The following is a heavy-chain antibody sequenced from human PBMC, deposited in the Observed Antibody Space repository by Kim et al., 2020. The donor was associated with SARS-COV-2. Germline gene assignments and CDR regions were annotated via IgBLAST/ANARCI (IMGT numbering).Heavy chain of an antibody. CDR1: GGSISSSSYY. CDR3: ATSPWYYDSSGYFNTDY. D-gene: IGHD3-22*01. Sequence: SETLSLTCTVSGGSISSSSYYWGWIRQPPGKGLEWIGSIYYSGSTYYNPSLKSRVTISVDTSKNQFSLKLSSVTAADTAVYYCATSPWYYDSSGYFNTDYWGQGTLVTVSS. J-gene: IGHJ4*02. CDR2: IYYSGST. V-gene: IGHV4-39*01.